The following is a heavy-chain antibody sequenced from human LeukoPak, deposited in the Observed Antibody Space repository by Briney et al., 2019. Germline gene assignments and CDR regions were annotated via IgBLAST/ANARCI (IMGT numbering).Heavy chain of an antibody. CDR3: ARPVYGSGSYYSNWFDP. CDR1: GFTFSDYY. J-gene: IGHJ5*02. Sequence: GGSLRLSCAASGFTFSDYYMSWIRQAPGKGLEWVSYISCSGSTIYYADSVKGRFTISRDNAKNSLYLQMNSLRAEDTAVYYCARPVYGSGSYYSNWFDPWGQGTLVTVSS. CDR2: ISCSGSTI. V-gene: IGHV3-11*01. D-gene: IGHD3-10*01.